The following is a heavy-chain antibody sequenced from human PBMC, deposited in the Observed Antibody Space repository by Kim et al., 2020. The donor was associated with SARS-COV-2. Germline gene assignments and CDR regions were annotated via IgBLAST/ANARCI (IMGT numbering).Heavy chain of an antibody. J-gene: IGHJ4*02. Sequence: RGRFTIARDNSKNTLDLQRNNLRAEDTAVYYCAKERRKYCSGGSCHLEYWGQGTLVTVSS. D-gene: IGHD2-15*01. CDR3: AKERRKYCSGGSCHLEY. V-gene: IGHV3-33*06.